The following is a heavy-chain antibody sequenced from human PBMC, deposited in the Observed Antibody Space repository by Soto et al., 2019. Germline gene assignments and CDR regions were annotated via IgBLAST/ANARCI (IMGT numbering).Heavy chain of an antibody. V-gene: IGHV3-11*01. J-gene: IGHJ4*02. CDR2: ISSSGSTR. D-gene: IGHD3-3*01. Sequence: GGSLRLSCAASGFTFSDYYMSWIRQAQGKGLEWVSYISSSGSTRYYADSVKGRFTISRDNAKNSLYLQMNSLRAEDTAVYYCARDLTYYDFWSGYPTPYYFDYWGQGTLVTVSS. CDR3: ARDLTYYDFWSGYPTPYYFDY. CDR1: GFTFSDYY.